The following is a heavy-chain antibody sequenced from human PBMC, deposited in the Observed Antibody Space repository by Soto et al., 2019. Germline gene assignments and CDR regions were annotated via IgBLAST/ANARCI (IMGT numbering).Heavy chain of an antibody. CDR2: ISSSGSTI. CDR1: GFTFSDYY. V-gene: IGHV3-11*01. CDR3: ARDKDSSSSGYYYYGMDV. Sequence: KPGGSLRLSCAASGFTFSDYYMSWIRRAPGKGLEWVSYISSSGSTIYYADSVKGRFTISRDNAKNSLYLQMNSLRAEDTAVYYCARDKDSSSSGYYYYGMDVWGQGTTVTVSS. D-gene: IGHD6-6*01. J-gene: IGHJ6*02.